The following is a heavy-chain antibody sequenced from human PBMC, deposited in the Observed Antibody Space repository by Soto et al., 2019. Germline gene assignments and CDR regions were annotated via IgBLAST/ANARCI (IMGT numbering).Heavy chain of an antibody. CDR3: ARGWGTTVVTLDAFDV. J-gene: IGHJ3*01. CDR1: GFTFSTFS. V-gene: IGHV3-21*01. Sequence: EVQLVESGGGLVKPGGSLRLSCAASGFTFSTFSMNWVRQAPGKGLEWVSCISSGSTYIYYADSVKGRFTISRDNAKNSLYLQMNSLRAEDTAVYYCARGWGTTVVTLDAFDVWGQGTMVTVSS. CDR2: ISSGSTYI. D-gene: IGHD4-17*01.